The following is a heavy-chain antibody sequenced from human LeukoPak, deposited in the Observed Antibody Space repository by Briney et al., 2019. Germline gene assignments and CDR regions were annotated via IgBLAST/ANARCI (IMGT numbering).Heavy chain of an antibody. J-gene: IGHJ1*01. V-gene: IGHV4-59*01. CDR3: ASFSRAYYDYAH. CDR1: GGSISSYY. CDR2: IYYSGST. Sequence: SETLSLTCTVSGGSISSYYWSWIRQPPGKGLEWIGYIYYSGSTNYNPSLKSRVTISVDTSKNQFSLKLSSVTAADTAVYYCASFSRAYYDYAHWGQGTLVTVSS. D-gene: IGHD3-16*01.